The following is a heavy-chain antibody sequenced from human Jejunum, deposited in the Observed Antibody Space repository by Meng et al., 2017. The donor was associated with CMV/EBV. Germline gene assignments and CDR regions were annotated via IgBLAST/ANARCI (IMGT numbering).Heavy chain of an antibody. V-gene: IGHV3-21*01. CDR2: ISSSSSYI. J-gene: IGHJ4*02. CDR3: AVRRGSYLPGPFDY. Sequence: GFPFRSYLLHWVRLAPGKGLEWVSSISSSSSYIYYADSVKGRFTISRDNAKNSLYLQMNSLRAEDTAVYYCAVRRGSYLPGPFDYWGQGTLVTVSS. CDR1: GFPFRSYL. D-gene: IGHD1-26*01.